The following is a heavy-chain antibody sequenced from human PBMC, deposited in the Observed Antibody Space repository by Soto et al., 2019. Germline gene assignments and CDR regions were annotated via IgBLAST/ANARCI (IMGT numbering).Heavy chain of an antibody. Sequence: GGSLRLSSTASGFTFSSYAMHWVRQAPGKGLEWVAVISYDGSNKYYADSVKGRFTISRDNSKNTLYLQMNSLRAEDTAVYYCARSHSSWYTPFTYLFDYWGQGTLVTAPQ. CDR3: ARSHSSWYTPFTYLFDY. J-gene: IGHJ4*02. CDR2: ISYDGSNK. V-gene: IGHV3-30-3*01. CDR1: GFTFSSYA. D-gene: IGHD6-13*01.